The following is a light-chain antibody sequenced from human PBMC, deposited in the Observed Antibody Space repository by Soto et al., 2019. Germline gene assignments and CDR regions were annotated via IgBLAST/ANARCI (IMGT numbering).Light chain of an antibody. CDR3: SSYAGSNHNWV. CDR2: VVS. CDR1: SSDVGGYNY. Sequence: QSVLTQPPSASGSPGQSVTISCTGTSSDVGGYNYVSWYQQHPGKAPKLMIYVVSKRPSGVPDRFSGSKSGNTASLTVSGLQAEDEADYYCSSYAGSNHNWVFGGGTKLTVL. V-gene: IGLV2-8*01. J-gene: IGLJ3*02.